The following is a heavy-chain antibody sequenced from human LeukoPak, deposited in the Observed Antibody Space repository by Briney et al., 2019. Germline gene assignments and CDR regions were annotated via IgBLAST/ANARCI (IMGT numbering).Heavy chain of an antibody. CDR3: ARGQGDILTGYTYGMDV. V-gene: IGHV1-8*01. Sequence: ASVKVSCKASGYTFTSYDINWVRQATGQGLEWMGWMNPNSGNIGYAQKFQGRVTMTRNTSISTAYMELSSLRSEDTAVYYCARGQGDILTGYTYGMDVWGQGTTVTVSS. D-gene: IGHD3-9*01. CDR2: MNPNSGNI. J-gene: IGHJ6*02. CDR1: GYTFTSYD.